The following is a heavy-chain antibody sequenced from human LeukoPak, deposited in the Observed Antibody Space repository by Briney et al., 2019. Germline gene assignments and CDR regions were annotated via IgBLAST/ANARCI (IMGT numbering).Heavy chain of an antibody. CDR1: GVSITTYY. V-gene: IGHV4-59*01. CDR2: IYNSGST. Sequence: KPSETLSLTCTVSGVSITTYYWSWIRQPPGKGLEWIGYIYNSGSTNYNPSLKSRVTISVDTSKNQFSLKLSSVTAADTAVYYCARESGDFWSGYSLDYWGQGTLVTVSS. D-gene: IGHD3-3*01. CDR3: ARESGDFWSGYSLDY. J-gene: IGHJ4*02.